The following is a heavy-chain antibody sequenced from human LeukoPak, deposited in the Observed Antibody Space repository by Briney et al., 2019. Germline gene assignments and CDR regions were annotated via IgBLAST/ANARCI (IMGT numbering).Heavy chain of an antibody. CDR2: IIHSGST. Sequence: SETLSLTCGVYGGSFSDYSWTWIRQSPGMGLEWIGEIIHSGSTNYNPSLTSRVTISVDTSKNQFSLELSSVTAADTAVYYCARGILVTVYAAFDYWGQGTLVTVSS. V-gene: IGHV4-34*01. CDR1: GGSFSDYS. J-gene: IGHJ4*02. CDR3: ARGILVTVYAAFDY. D-gene: IGHD2-8*01.